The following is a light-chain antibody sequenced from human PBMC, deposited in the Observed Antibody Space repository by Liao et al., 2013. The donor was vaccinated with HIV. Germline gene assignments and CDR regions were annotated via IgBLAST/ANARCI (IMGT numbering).Light chain of an antibody. CDR1: NIGSKS. J-gene: IGLJ1*01. CDR2: YDS. Sequence: SYELTQPPSVSAAPGETARITCGENNIGSKSVHWYQQKPGQAPVLVIHYDSDPPSGIPERFSGSNSGNTATLTISRVEAGDEADYYCQAWDTSTVVFGTGTKVSVL. V-gene: IGLV3-21*01. CDR3: QAWDTSTVV.